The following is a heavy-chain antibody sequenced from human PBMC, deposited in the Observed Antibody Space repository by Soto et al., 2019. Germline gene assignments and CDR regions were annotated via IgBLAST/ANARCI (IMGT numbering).Heavy chain of an antibody. CDR3: AKDISRYYYDSSGYLPEIDY. J-gene: IGHJ4*02. CDR1: GFTFSSYA. V-gene: IGHV3-23*01. Sequence: GGSLRLSCAASGFTFSSYAMSWVRQAPGKGLEWVSATSGSGGSTYYADSVKGRFTISRDNSKNTLYLQMNSLRAEDTAVYYCAKDISRYYYDSSGYLPEIDYWGQGTLVTVSS. D-gene: IGHD3-22*01. CDR2: TSGSGGST.